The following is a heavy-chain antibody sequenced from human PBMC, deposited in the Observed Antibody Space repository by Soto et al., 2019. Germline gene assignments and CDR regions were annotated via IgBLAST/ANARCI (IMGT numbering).Heavy chain of an antibody. CDR2: ISSRSSAI. CDR1: GFTFSSFN. J-gene: IGHJ5*02. D-gene: IGHD6-19*01. Sequence: PGGTLRLSCAASGFTFSSFNMNWVRQAPGKGLEWLSYISSRSSAIYYADPVKGRFTISRDNAKNSLFLQMNSLRDEDTAIYYCARAGRWLISPWGQGSLVTVSS. V-gene: IGHV3-48*02. CDR3: ARAGRWLISP.